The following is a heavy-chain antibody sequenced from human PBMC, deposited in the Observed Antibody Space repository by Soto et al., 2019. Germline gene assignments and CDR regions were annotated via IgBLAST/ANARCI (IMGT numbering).Heavy chain of an antibody. CDR3: ARDRYVYYFDY. D-gene: IGHD5-12*01. J-gene: IGHJ4*02. CDR1: GFTFSSYG. CDR2: IWYDGSNK. V-gene: IGHV3-33*01. Sequence: QVQLVESGGGVVQPGRSLRLSCAASGFTFSSYGMHWVRQAPGKGLEWVAVIWYDGSNKYYADSVKGRFTISRDNSKNTLYLQMNSLRAEDTAVYSCARDRYVYYFDYWGQGTLVTVSP.